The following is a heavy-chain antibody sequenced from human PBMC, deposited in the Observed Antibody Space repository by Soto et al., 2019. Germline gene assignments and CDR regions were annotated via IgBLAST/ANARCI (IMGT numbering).Heavy chain of an antibody. D-gene: IGHD3-16*01. CDR1: GFTFDDYA. CDR2: ISWNSGSI. CDR3: AKDMGGGGGGWADAFDI. Sequence: RLSFAASGFTFDDYAMHWVRQAPGKGLEWVSGISWNSGSIGYAVSVKGRFTISRDNAKNSLYLQMNSLRAEDTALYYCAKDMGGGGGGWADAFDIWGQGTMVTVSS. J-gene: IGHJ3*02. V-gene: IGHV3-9*01.